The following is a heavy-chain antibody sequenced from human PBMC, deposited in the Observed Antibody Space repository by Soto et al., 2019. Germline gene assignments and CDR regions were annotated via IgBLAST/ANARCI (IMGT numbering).Heavy chain of an antibody. V-gene: IGHV3-23*01. Sequence: EVQLLESGGGLVQPGGSLRLSCTASGFTFSSHAMNWVRQAPGKGLEWVSVISTSGDRAYYADSVKGRFTISRDNSKNTLSLQMSTLRAEDTAVYYCARAHLASHYGLGSYRVVDYWGQGTLVTVSS. CDR1: GFTFSSHA. D-gene: IGHD3-10*01. CDR3: ARAHLASHYGLGSYRVVDY. CDR2: ISTSGDRA. J-gene: IGHJ4*02.